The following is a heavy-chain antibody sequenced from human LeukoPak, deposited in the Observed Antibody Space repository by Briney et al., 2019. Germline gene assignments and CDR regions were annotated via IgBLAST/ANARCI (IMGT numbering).Heavy chain of an antibody. J-gene: IGHJ4*02. CDR2: IYPGDPDA. D-gene: IGHD3-22*01. Sequence: GESLKISCKGSGYSFSTYWIGWVRQMPGKGLEWMGIIYPGDPDARYSPSFQGQVTISADKSISTAYLQWSSLKASDTAMYYCARPLDSSGYYPGYWGQGTLVTVSS. CDR1: GYSFSTYW. CDR3: ARPLDSSGYYPGY. V-gene: IGHV5-51*01.